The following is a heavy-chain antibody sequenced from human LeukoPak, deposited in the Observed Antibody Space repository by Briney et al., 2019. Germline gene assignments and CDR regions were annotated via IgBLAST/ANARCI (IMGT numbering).Heavy chain of an antibody. CDR1: GFTFSNYA. V-gene: IGHV3-23*01. CDR3: AKCSHRLDSGGVGSDAFDI. Sequence: GGSLRLSCAASGFTFSNYAMSWVRQAPGKGLEWVPVISGSGDSTDYADSVKGRFTISRDNSKNTLSLQMNSLRAEDTAVYYCAKCSHRLDSGGVGSDAFDIWGQGTMVTVSS. J-gene: IGHJ3*02. D-gene: IGHD2-15*01. CDR2: ISGSGDST.